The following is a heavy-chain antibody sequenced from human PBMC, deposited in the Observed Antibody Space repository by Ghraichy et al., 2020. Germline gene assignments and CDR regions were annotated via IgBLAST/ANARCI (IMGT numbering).Heavy chain of an antibody. V-gene: IGHV3-30*18. J-gene: IGHJ4*02. CDR2: ISDDGSNK. Sequence: GGSLRLSCAASGFTFSSYGLHWVRQAPGKGLEWVAVISDDGSNKSYADSVRGRFTISRDNSKNTLYLQMDSLRAEDTAVYYCAKGCSSGGSCYIIDYWGQGTLVTVSS. CDR1: GFTFSSYG. D-gene: IGHD2-15*01. CDR3: AKGCSSGGSCYIIDY.